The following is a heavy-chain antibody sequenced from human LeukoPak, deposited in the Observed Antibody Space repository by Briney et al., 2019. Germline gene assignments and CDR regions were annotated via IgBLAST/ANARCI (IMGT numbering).Heavy chain of an antibody. CDR1: GASISSNHY. J-gene: IGHJ4*02. CDR3: ARYQEEDGYNAKTIDY. V-gene: IGHV4-39*01. CDR2: IHYRINT. D-gene: IGHD5-24*01. Sequence: SETLSLTCSVSGASISSNHYWGWIRQPPGMGLEWIGTIHYRINTYYNPSLKSRLTISIYTSKNPFSLKLSSVTAADTAVYYCARYQEEDGYNAKTIDYWGQGTLVTVSS.